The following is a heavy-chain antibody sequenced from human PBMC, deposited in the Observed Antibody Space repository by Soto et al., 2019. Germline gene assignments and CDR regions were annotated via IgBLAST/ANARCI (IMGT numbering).Heavy chain of an antibody. CDR2: ISYDGSNK. Sequence: GGSLRLSCAASGFTFSSYAMHWVRQAPGKGLEWVAVISYDGSNKYYADSVKGRFTISRDNSKNTLYLQMNSLRAEDTAVYYCARDRYSSGWPHFDYWGQGTLVTVSS. CDR3: ARDRYSSGWPHFDY. V-gene: IGHV3-30-3*01. D-gene: IGHD6-19*01. CDR1: GFTFSSYA. J-gene: IGHJ4*02.